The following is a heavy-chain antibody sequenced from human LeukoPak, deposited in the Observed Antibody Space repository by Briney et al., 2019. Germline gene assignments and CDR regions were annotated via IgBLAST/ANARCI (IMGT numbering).Heavy chain of an antibody. V-gene: IGHV4-59*01. Sequence: SEALSLTCTVSGDSISDYYRGWIRQPPGKGLEWVGYFHNSGTFTYNPSLKSRGTISADTSKNQFSLKLNSLTTADTAVYYCTRGAGWLIDYWGQGILVTVSS. CDR3: TRGAGWLIDY. J-gene: IGHJ4*02. D-gene: IGHD3-16*01. CDR1: GDSISDYY. CDR2: FHNSGTF.